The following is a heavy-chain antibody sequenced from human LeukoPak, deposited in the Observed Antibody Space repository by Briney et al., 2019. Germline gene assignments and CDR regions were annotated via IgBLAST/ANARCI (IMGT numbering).Heavy chain of an antibody. CDR2: IRHDGSNK. D-gene: IGHD5/OR15-5a*01. CDR1: GFTFSSYG. CDR3: ARDPPLVSGPVYYYYYMDV. Sequence: GGSLRLSCAASGFTFSSYGMHRVRQAPGKGLEWVAFIRHDGSNKYYTDSVKGRFTISRDNAKNSLYLQMNSLRAEDTAVYYCARDPPLVSGPVYYYYYMDVWGKGTTVTVSS. J-gene: IGHJ6*03. V-gene: IGHV3-30*02.